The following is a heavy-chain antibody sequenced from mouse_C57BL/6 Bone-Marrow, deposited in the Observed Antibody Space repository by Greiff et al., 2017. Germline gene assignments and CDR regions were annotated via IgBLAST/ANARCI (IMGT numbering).Heavy chain of an antibody. D-gene: IGHD2-10*01. J-gene: IGHJ4*01. CDR3: VLYAYSMDY. CDR2: INPSSGYT. Sequence: QVQLQQSGAELARPGASVKMSCKASGYTFTSYTMHWVKQRPGQGLEWIGYINPSSGYTKYNQKFKDKATLTADKSSSTAYMQLSSLTSADSAVYYCVLYAYSMDYWGQGTSVTVSS. CDR1: GYTFTSYT. V-gene: IGHV1-4*01.